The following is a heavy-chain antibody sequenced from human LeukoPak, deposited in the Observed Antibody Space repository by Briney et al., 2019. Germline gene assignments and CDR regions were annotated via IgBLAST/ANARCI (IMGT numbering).Heavy chain of an antibody. CDR1: GDSFSDSY. D-gene: IGHD3-16*01. CDR2: INLNTGGV. CDR3: GTVRGILSYFDL. V-gene: IGHV1-2*02. Sequence: ASVKVSCKACGDSFSDSYIHWVRQAPGQGPEWMGWINLNTGGVNYAQKFDGRFSMTRDTSINTAFMELSGLRFDDTAVYYCGTVRGILSYFDLWGRGTLVTVSS. J-gene: IGHJ2*01.